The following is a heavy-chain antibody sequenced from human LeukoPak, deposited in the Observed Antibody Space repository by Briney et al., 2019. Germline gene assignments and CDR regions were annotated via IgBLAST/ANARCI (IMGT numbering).Heavy chain of an antibody. V-gene: IGHV5-51*01. D-gene: IGHD2-21*02. Sequence: GESLKISCKASGYTFTNYWIGWVRQMPGKGLEWMGIIYPGDSDTTYSPSFQGQVTISAAKSITTAYLQWSSLKASDTAMYYCVRREVTGYFDYWGQGTVVTVSS. CDR1: GYTFTNYW. J-gene: IGHJ4*02. CDR2: IYPGDSDT. CDR3: VRREVTGYFDY.